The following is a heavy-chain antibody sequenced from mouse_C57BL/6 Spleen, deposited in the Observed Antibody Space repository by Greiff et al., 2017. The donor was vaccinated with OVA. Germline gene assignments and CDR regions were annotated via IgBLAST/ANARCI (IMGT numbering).Heavy chain of an antibody. CDR1: GFTFSSYG. CDR3: ARHGYYYGSSYGAMDY. J-gene: IGHJ4*01. D-gene: IGHD1-1*01. CDR2: ISSGGSYT. Sequence: EVQVVESGGDLVKPGGSLKLSCAASGFTFSSYGMSWVRQTPDKRLEWVATISSGGSYTYYPDSVQGRFTISRDNAKNTLYLQMSSLKSEDTAMYYCARHGYYYGSSYGAMDYWGQGTSVTVSS. V-gene: IGHV5-6*01.